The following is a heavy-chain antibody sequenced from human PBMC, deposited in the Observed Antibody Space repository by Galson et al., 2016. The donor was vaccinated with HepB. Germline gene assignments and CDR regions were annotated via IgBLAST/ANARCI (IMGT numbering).Heavy chain of an antibody. CDR3: AREGSSGWFRNYYSDY. CDR2: ISSSRSPI. Sequence: SLRLSCAVSGFPLSSYNMNWVRQAPGKGLEWVSYISSSRSPIYYADSVKGRFIISRDDAKNPVHLQMNSLRDEDTAVYYCAREGSSGWFRNYYSDYWGQGTLVTVSS. J-gene: IGHJ4*02. CDR1: GFPLSSYN. V-gene: IGHV3-48*02. D-gene: IGHD6-19*01.